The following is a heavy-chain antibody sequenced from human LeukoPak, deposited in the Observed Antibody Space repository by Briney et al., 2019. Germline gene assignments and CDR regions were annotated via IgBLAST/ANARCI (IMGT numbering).Heavy chain of an antibody. CDR1: GFTFSSYA. Sequence: GGSLRLSCAASGFTFSSYAMSWVRQAPGKGLEWVSAISGSGGSTYYADSVKGRFTISRDSSKNTLYLQMNSLRAEDTAVYYCAKGENYDFWSGYYRFWGQGTLVTVSS. CDR3: AKGENYDFWSGYYRF. J-gene: IGHJ4*02. V-gene: IGHV3-23*01. D-gene: IGHD3-3*01. CDR2: ISGSGGST.